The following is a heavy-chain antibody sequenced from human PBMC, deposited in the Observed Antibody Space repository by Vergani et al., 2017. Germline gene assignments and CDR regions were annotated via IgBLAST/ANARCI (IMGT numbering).Heavy chain of an antibody. CDR3: AKANPRNSGYDYLYYYHAMDV. J-gene: IGHJ6*02. CDR2: ISGSGGST. V-gene: IGHV3-23*01. Sequence: EVQLLESGGDLVQPGGSLRLSCAASGFTFNHYAMNWVRQAPGKELEWVSGISGSGGSTYYAGSVKGRFTISRGSSKNTLYLQMNSLSAGDTAVYYCAKANPRNSGYDYLYYYHAMDVWGQGTTVTVSS. D-gene: IGHD5-12*01. CDR1: GFTFNHYA.